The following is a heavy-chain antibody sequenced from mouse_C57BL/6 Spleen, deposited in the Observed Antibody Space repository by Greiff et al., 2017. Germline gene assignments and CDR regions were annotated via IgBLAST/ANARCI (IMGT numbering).Heavy chain of an antibody. J-gene: IGHJ2*01. CDR1: GFTFSDYY. CDR2: INYDGSST. CDR3: ARKYYGSRYYFDY. Sequence: DVKLVESEGGLVQPGSSMKLSCTASGFTFSDYYMAWVRQVPEKGLEWVANINYDGSSTYYLDSLKSRFIISRDNAKNILYLQMSSLKSEDTATYYCARKYYGSRYYFDYWGQGTTLTVSS. V-gene: IGHV5-16*01. D-gene: IGHD1-1*01.